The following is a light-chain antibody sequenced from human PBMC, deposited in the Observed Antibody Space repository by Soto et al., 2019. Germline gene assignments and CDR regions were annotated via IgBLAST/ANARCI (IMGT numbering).Light chain of an antibody. Sequence: DIQMTQSPSTLSASVGDRVTITCRASQSISSWLAWYQQKPGKAPKLLIYKASSLESGVPSRFSGSGSGTEFTLTISSLQPDDFATYYCQQYNSYSTFGQGIKLEIK. CDR2: KAS. J-gene: IGKJ2*01. CDR1: QSISSW. V-gene: IGKV1-5*03. CDR3: QQYNSYST.